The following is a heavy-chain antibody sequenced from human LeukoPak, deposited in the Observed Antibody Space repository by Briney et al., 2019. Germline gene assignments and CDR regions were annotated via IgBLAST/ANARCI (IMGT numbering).Heavy chain of an antibody. J-gene: IGHJ3*02. CDR1: GFTFDDYA. D-gene: IGHD3-22*01. CDR2: ISWNSGSI. Sequence: GRSLRLSCAASGFTFDDYAMHWVRQAPGKGLEWVSGISWNSGSIGYADSVKGRFTISRDNAKNSLYLQMNSLRAEDTALYYCAKFRGGYYDSSGHRPDAFDIWGQGTMVTVSS. V-gene: IGHV3-9*01. CDR3: AKFRGGYYDSSGHRPDAFDI.